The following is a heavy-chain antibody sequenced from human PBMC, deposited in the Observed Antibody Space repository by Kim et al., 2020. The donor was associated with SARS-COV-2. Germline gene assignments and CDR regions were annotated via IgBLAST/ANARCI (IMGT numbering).Heavy chain of an antibody. J-gene: IGHJ6*02. D-gene: IGHD4-17*01. Sequence: PSFHGQVTISADKSISTAYLQWSSLKASDTAMYYCARHSYGDYDYGMDVWGQGTTVTVSS. CDR3: ARHSYGDYDYGMDV. V-gene: IGHV5-51*01.